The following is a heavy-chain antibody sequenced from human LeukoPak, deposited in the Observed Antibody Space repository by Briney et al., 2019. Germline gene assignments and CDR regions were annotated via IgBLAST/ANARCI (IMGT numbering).Heavy chain of an antibody. CDR1: GATISSITYS. J-gene: IGHJ5*02. V-gene: IGHV4-39*01. D-gene: IGHD1-26*01. CDR3: ARRHSGSYYGKHWFDP. CDR2: SYYSGST. Sequence: SETLSLTCTVSGATISSITYSWGWIRQPPGKGLQWIGSSYYSGSTDYNPSLKSRVSIFVDTSKNQLSLYLSSVTAADTAVYYCARRHSGSYYGKHWFDPWGQGTLVTVSS.